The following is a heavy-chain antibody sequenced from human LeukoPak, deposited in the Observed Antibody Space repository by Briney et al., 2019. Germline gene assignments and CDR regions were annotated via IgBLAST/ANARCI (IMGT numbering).Heavy chain of an antibody. CDR2: ISAYNGNT. Sequence: GASVKVSCKASGYTFTSYGISWVRQAPGQGLEWVGWISAYNGNTNYAQKLQDRGTMTTDASTSTAYMQLRSLASDETAVYYWCGEGPWDFGELYLMYYWGKGTPVTVSS. J-gene: IGHJ4*02. CDR3: CGEGPWDFGELYLMYY. D-gene: IGHD3-16*01. CDR1: GYTFTSYG. V-gene: IGHV1-18*01.